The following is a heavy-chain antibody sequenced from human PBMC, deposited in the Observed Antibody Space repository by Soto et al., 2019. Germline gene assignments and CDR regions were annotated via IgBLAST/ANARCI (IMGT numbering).Heavy chain of an antibody. CDR3: ARERTLTPYYYGMDV. V-gene: IGHV4-30-4*01. CDR2: IYYSGST. CDR1: GGSISSGDSS. J-gene: IGHJ6*02. Sequence: SETLSLTCTVSGGSISSGDSSWSWFRQPPGKGLEWIGYIYYSGSTYYNPSLKSRVTISVDTSKNQFSLKLSSVTAADTAVYYCARERTLTPYYYGMDVWGQGTTVTVSS.